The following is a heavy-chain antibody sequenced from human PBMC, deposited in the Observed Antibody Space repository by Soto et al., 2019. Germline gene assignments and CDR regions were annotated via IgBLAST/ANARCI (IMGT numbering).Heavy chain of an antibody. J-gene: IGHJ4*02. CDR3: ATAHPHSGSLAIFDY. CDR1: VYTLTELS. Sequence: ASVTVSCKVSVYTLTELSMHWVRQDHGKGLEWMGGFDPEDGETIYAQKFQGRVTMTEDTSTDTAYMELSSLRSEDTAVYYCATAHPHSGSLAIFDYWGQGTLVTVSS. D-gene: IGHD1-26*01. V-gene: IGHV1-24*01. CDR2: FDPEDGET.